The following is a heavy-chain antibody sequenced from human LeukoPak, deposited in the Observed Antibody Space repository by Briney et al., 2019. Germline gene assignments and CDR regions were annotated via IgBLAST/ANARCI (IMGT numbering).Heavy chain of an antibody. V-gene: IGHV4-59*08. Sequence: PSETLSLTCTVSGGSISKFYWSWIRQSPGKGLEWIGYIYYSGSTIYNPSLKSRVTISVDPSKNQFSLKLSSVTAADTAVYYCARHPYYYYGMDVWGQGTTVTVSS. CDR2: IYYSGST. J-gene: IGHJ6*02. CDR1: GGSISKFY. CDR3: ARHPYYYYGMDV.